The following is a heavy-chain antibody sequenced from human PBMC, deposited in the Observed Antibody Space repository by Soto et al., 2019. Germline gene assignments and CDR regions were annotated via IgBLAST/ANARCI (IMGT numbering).Heavy chain of an antibody. D-gene: IGHD3-16*01. CDR1: GASISSYH. CDR3: AAAVPAEYVFPYYYMDV. V-gene: IGHV4-59*01. CDR2: IYYSGSA. J-gene: IGHJ6*03. Sequence: QVQLQESGPGLVKPSETLSLTCTVSGASISSYHWSWIRQTPGKGLEWIGYIYYSGSANYNPSLKSRVTFSLDRSKNKVSLKLGSVTAANTGVYYCAAAVPAEYVFPYYYMDVWRKGTTVTVSS.